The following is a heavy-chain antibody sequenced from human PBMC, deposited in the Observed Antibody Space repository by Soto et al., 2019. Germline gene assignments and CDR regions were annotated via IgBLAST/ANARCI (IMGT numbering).Heavy chain of an antibody. CDR2: ISYDGSNK. J-gene: IGHJ4*02. CDR3: AKDCGYGGPSDY. D-gene: IGHD3-16*01. V-gene: IGHV3-30*18. CDR1: GFTFSSYG. Sequence: PGGSLRLSCAASGFTFSSYGMHWVRQAPGKGLEWVAVISYDGSNKYYADTVKGRFTISRDNSKNTLYLQMNSLRAEDTAVYYCAKDCGYGGPSDYWGQGTLITVSS.